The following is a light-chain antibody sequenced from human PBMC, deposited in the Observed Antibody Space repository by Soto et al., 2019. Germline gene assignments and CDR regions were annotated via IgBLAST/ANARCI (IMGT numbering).Light chain of an antibody. V-gene: IGLV2-14*01. CDR2: GVT. J-gene: IGLJ1*01. CDR3: SSYTSGSSHYV. Sequence: QSALTQPASVSGSPGQSITISCTGTSSDVGAYYSVSWYQHHPGKAPKLIIYGVTNRPSGVSNRFSGSKPGNTASLTISGLQAEDEADYHCSSYTSGSSHYVFGTGTKATVL. CDR1: SSDVGAYYS.